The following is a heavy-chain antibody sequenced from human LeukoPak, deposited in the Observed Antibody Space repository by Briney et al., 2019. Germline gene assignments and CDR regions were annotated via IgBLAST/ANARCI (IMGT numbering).Heavy chain of an antibody. CDR1: GGTFSIYA. CDR3: ASTGIQYMLYYFDY. CDR2: IIPIFGTA. J-gene: IGHJ4*02. Sequence: AASVTVSFKASGGTFSIYAISWVRQAPGQGLEWMGGIIPIFGTANYAQKFQGRVTITADESTSTAYMELSSLRSEDTAVYYCASTGIQYMLYYFDYWGQGTLVTVSS. V-gene: IGHV1-69*13. D-gene: IGHD2-8*01.